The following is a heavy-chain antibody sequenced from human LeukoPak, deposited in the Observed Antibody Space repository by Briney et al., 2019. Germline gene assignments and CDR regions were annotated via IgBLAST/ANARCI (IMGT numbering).Heavy chain of an antibody. V-gene: IGHV4-34*01. J-gene: IGHJ4*02. D-gene: IGHD3-10*01. CDR2: INHSGST. CDR3: ARRAMVRGVILFDY. CDR1: GGSFSGYY. Sequence: SETLSLTCAVYGGSFSGYYWSWIRQPPGKGLEWIGEINHSGSTNYNPSLKSRVTISVDASKNQFSLKLSSVTAADTAVYYCARRAMVRGVILFDYWGQGTLVTVSS.